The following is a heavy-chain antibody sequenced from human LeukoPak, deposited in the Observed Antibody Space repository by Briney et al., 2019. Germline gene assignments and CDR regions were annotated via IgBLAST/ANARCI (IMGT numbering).Heavy chain of an antibody. D-gene: IGHD5-12*01. Sequence: PGGSLRLSCAASGFTFSSYAMSWVRQAPGKGLEWVSAISGSGGSTYYADSVKGRFTISRDNSKNTLYLQMNSLRAEDTAVYYCAKVWTRGYSGYDRDYWGQGTLVTVSS. V-gene: IGHV3-23*01. J-gene: IGHJ4*02. CDR2: ISGSGGST. CDR1: GFTFSSYA. CDR3: AKVWTRGYSGYDRDY.